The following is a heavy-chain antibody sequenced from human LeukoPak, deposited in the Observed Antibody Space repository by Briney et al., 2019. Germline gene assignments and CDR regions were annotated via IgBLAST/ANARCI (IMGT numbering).Heavy chain of an antibody. CDR2: ISSSGSTI. CDR1: GFTFSDYY. CDR3: AREGKVLMVYAMTDAFDI. J-gene: IGHJ3*02. D-gene: IGHD2-8*01. V-gene: IGHV3-11*01. Sequence: PGGSLRLSCAASGFTFSDYYMSWIRQAPGKGLEWVSYISSSGSTIYYADSVKGRFTISRDNAKNSLYLQMNSLRAEDTAVYYCAREGKVLMVYAMTDAFDIWGQGTMVTVSS.